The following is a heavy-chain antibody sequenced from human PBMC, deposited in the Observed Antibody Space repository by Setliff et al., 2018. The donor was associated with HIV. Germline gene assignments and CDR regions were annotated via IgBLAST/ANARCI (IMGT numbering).Heavy chain of an antibody. V-gene: IGHV4-4*09. Sequence: PSETLSLTCTVSGGSISNYYWSWIRQPPGKGLEWIGYIYTSGSTNYNPSLKSRVTISADTSKNQFSLQLRSVTAADTAVYYCARHLHPRYGMDVWGQGTTVTV. CDR3: ARHLHPRYGMDV. CDR2: IYTSGST. J-gene: IGHJ6*02. CDR1: GGSISNYY.